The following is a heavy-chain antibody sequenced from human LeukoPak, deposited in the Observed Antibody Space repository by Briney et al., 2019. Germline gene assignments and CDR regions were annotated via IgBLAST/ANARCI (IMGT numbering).Heavy chain of an antibody. CDR2: IYYSGST. CDR1: GGSISSYY. V-gene: IGHV4-59*12. Sequence: PSETLSLTCTVSGGSISSYYWSWIRQPPGKGLEWIGYIYYSGSTNYNPSLKSRVTISVDTSKNQFSLKLTSVTAPDAAVYYCARGGIVVATDYWGQGTLVTVSS. CDR3: ARGGIVVATDY. J-gene: IGHJ4*02. D-gene: IGHD6-19*01.